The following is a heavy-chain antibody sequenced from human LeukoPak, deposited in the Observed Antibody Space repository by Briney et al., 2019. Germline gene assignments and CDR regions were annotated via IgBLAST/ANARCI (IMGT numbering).Heavy chain of an antibody. D-gene: IGHD3-16*01. V-gene: IGHV3-23*01. J-gene: IGHJ4*02. CDR2: IRSRDGDT. CDR1: GFNLNNFA. CDR3: AKAFGNWYFAY. Sequence: GGSLRLSCAASGFNLNNFAMIWVRQAPGKGLEWVSSIRSRDGDTNYADSVKGRFTISRDNSQSTLFLQMNSLRAGDTAVYYCAKAFGNWYFAYWGQGTRVTVSS.